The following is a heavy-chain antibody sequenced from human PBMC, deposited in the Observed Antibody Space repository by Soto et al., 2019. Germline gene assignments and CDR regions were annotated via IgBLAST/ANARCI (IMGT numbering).Heavy chain of an antibody. V-gene: IGHV5-51*01. D-gene: IGHD3-22*01. Sequence: GESLKISFKGSGYSFTSYWIGWVRQMPGKGLEWMGIIYPGDSDTRYSPSFQGQVTISADKSISTAYLQWSNLKASDTAMYYCARHWQYYDSSGYYTNWFDPWGQGTLVTVSS. CDR1: GYSFTSYW. CDR3: ARHWQYYDSSGYYTNWFDP. J-gene: IGHJ5*02. CDR2: IYPGDSDT.